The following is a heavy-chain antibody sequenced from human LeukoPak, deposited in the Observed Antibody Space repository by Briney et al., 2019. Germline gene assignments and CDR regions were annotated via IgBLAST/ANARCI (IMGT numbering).Heavy chain of an antibody. J-gene: IGHJ4*02. D-gene: IGHD5-12*01. CDR3: ARVSGYSGYDTLDY. Sequence: GGSLRLSCAASGFTISSNYMNWVSQAPGKGLEWVSVISTGGSAYYANSVKGRFTISRDYSKNTLYLQMNSLRAEDTAVYYCARVSGYSGYDTLDYWGQGTLVTVSS. CDR1: GFTISSNY. V-gene: IGHV3-66*01. CDR2: ISTGGSA.